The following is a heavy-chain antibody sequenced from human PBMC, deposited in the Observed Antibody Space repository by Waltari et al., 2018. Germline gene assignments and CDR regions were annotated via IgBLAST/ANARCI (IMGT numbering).Heavy chain of an antibody. V-gene: IGHV3-48*03. J-gene: IGHJ3*02. Sequence: EVQLVESGGGLVQPGGSLRLSCAASGFTFSTYEMNWVRQAPGKGLEWVSYITSSGSAIYYADSVKGRFTISRDNAKNSLYLQMNSLRAEDTAVYYCVRELGAFDIWGQGTMVTVFS. CDR2: ITSSGSAI. D-gene: IGHD7-27*01. CDR1: GFTFSTYE. CDR3: VRELGAFDI.